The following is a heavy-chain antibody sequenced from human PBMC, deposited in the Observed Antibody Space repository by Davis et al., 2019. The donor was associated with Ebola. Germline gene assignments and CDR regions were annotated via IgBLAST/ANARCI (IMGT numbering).Heavy chain of an antibody. Sequence: GESLKISCAASGFTFSGSAMHWVRQASGKGLEWVGRIRSKANSYATAYAVSVKGRFTISRDDSKNTAYLQMNSLKTEDTAVYYCAKRAGTWGQGTLVTVSS. CDR1: GFTFSGSA. CDR2: IRSKANSYAT. D-gene: IGHD3-10*01. J-gene: IGHJ5*02. V-gene: IGHV3-73*01. CDR3: AKRAGT.